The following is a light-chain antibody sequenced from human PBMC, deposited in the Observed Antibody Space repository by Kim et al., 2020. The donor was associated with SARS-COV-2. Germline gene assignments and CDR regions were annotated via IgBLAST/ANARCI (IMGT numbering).Light chain of an antibody. CDR2: EVT. CDR1: SSDVGGYNY. J-gene: IGLJ1*01. V-gene: IGLV2-8*01. CDR3: GSYVGNNNFV. Sequence: GQSATISRTGTSSDVGGYNYVSWYQHHPGKAPKLMIYEVTKRPSGVPDRFSGSKSGNTASLTVSGLQAEDEADYYCGSYVGNNNFVFGTGTKVTVL.